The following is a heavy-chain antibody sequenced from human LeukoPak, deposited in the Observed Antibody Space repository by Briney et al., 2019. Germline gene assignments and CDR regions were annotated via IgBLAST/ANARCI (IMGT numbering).Heavy chain of an antibody. CDR3: AKVPWVGTIT. CDR2: FRGSDGHT. V-gene: IGHV3-23*01. Sequence: GGSLRLSCAASGFTLSECAINWVRQAPGEGLGGLSAFRGSDGHTCYADSVKGRLPLSRDNSKNTLYLQMNNLRADDTAIYYCAKVPWVGTITWGQGTLVIVSS. CDR1: GFTLSECA. J-gene: IGHJ4*02. D-gene: IGHD1-26*01.